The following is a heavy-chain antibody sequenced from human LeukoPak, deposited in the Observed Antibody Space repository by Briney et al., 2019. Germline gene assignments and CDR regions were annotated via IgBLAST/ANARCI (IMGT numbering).Heavy chain of an antibody. D-gene: IGHD3-16*02. CDR3: ARANYVWGSYSS. V-gene: IGHV4-34*01. CDR2: INHSGST. Sequence: SETLSLTCAVYGGSFSGYYWSWIRQSPGKGLEWIGEINHSGSTNYNPSLKSRVTISVDTSKNQFSLKLSSVTAADTAVYYCARANYVWGSYSSWGQGTLVTVPS. J-gene: IGHJ5*02. CDR1: GGSFSGYY.